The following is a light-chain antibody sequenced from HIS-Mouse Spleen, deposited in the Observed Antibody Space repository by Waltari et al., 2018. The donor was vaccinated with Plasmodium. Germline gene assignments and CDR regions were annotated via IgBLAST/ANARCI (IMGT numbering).Light chain of an antibody. CDR1: ALPKKY. V-gene: IGLV3-10*01. Sequence: SYELTQPPSVSVSPGQTARITCSGDALPKKYPYWYQQKSGQAPVLVIYEDSKRPSGIPERFCGSSSGTMATLTISGAQVEDEADYYCYSTDSSGNHRVFGGGTKLTVL. J-gene: IGLJ3*02. CDR2: EDS. CDR3: YSTDSSGNHRV.